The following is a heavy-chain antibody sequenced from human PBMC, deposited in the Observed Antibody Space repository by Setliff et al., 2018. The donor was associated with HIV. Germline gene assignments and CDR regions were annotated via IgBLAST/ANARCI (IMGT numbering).Heavy chain of an antibody. D-gene: IGHD1-7*01. CDR2: IYYSGST. Sequence: PSETLSLTCAVYGGSFSEYYWSWIRQPPGKGLEWIGYIYYSGSTNYNPSLKSRVTISVDTSKNQFSLKLSSVTAADTAVYYCARGDGTKYYYYYYMDVWGKGTTVTVSS. CDR3: ARGDGTKYYYYYYMDV. V-gene: IGHV4-59*01. J-gene: IGHJ6*03. CDR1: GGSFSEYY.